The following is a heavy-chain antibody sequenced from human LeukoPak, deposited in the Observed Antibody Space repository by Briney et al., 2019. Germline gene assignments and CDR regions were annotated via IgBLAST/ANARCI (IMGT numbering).Heavy chain of an antibody. V-gene: IGHV7-4-1*02. D-gene: IGHD3-9*01. CDR3: ARDSEEYYDILTGPIPDAFDI. CDR2: INTNTGNP. J-gene: IGHJ4*02. CDR1: GYTFTGYY. Sequence: ASVKVSCKASGYTFTGYYMHWVRQAPGQGLEWMGWINTNTGNPTYAQGFTGRFVFSLDTSVSTAYLQISSLKAEDTAVYYCARDSEEYYDILTGPIPDAFDIWGQGTLVIVSS.